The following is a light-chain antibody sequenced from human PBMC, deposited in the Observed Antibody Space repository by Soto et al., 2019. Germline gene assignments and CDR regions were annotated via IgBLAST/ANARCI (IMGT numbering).Light chain of an antibody. J-gene: IGKJ3*01. Sequence: DIQMTQSPSTLSASVGDRVTITCRASQSISSWLAWYQQKPGKAPKLLIYKASTLESGVSSRFSGSGSGTEFSLTISSLQPDDVATYYCHQSLTCGPATKVDSK. CDR3: HQSLT. V-gene: IGKV1-5*03. CDR2: KAS. CDR1: QSISSW.